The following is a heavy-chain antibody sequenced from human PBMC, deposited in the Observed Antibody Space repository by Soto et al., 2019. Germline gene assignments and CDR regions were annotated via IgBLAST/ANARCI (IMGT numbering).Heavy chain of an antibody. CDR2: ISAYTTNT. CDR3: ARDRLGATGDY. V-gene: IGHV1-18*01. J-gene: IGHJ4*02. CDR1: GYTFTSYG. Sequence: QVQLVQSGAEVKKPGASVKVSCKASGYTFTSYGISWVRQAPGQGLEWMGWISAYTTNTNYAQKLQGRVTMTTDTATSTRYMELRSLRSEDTAVYFCARDRLGATGDYWGQGTLVTVSS. D-gene: IGHD1-26*01.